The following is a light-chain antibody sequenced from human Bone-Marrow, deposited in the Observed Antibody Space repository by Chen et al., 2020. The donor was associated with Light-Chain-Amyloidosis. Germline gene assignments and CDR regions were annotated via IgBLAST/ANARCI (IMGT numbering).Light chain of an antibody. CDR3: SSYTITNTLV. J-gene: IGLJ1*01. V-gene: IGLV2-14*01. CDR2: EVT. Sequence: QSALTHPPSVSGSPGQSTPIPSPGTSSDVGGDNHVSWYQQHPDKAPKLMIYEVTNRPSWVPDRFSGSKSDNTASLTISGLQTEDEADYFCSSYTITNTLVFGSGTRVTVL. CDR1: SSDVGGDNH.